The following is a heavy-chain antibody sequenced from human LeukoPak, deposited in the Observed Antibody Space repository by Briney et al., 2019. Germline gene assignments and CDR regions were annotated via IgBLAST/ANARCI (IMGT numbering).Heavy chain of an antibody. D-gene: IGHD2-8*01. V-gene: IGHV3-11*01. Sequence: GGSLRLSCAASGFTFSDYHMSWIRQAPGKGLEWVSYISGIGITISYADSVKGRFTISRDNANNSLFLQMNSLRAEDTAVYYCARDSTNSNWFDPWGQGTLVTLSS. CDR2: ISGIGITI. CDR3: ARDSTNSNWFDP. CDR1: GFTFSDYH. J-gene: IGHJ5*02.